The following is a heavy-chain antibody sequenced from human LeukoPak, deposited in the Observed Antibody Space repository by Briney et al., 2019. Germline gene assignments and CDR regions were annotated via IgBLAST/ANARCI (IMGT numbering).Heavy chain of an antibody. CDR1: GFTFSSYW. Sequence: GGSLRLSCAASGFTFSSYWMSWVRQAPGKGLEWVANIKQDGSEKYYVDSVKGRFTISRDNAKNSLYLQMNSLRAEDTAVYYCERESYDSSGYDNWFDPWGQRTLVTVSS. V-gene: IGHV3-7*01. J-gene: IGHJ5*01. D-gene: IGHD3-22*01. CDR3: ERESYDSSGYDNWFDP. CDR2: IKQDGSEK.